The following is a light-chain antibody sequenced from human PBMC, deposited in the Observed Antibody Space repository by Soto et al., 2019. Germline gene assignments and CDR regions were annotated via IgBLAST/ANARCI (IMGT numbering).Light chain of an antibody. V-gene: IGKV1-39*01. CDR3: QQHNNWIT. Sequence: DIQMTQSPSSLSASVGDRVTITCRASQSISSYLNWYQQKPGKAPKLLIYAASSLQSGVPSRFSGSGSGIDFTLTISSLEPEDFAVYYCQQHNNWITFGQGTRLEI. CDR1: QSISSY. J-gene: IGKJ5*01. CDR2: AAS.